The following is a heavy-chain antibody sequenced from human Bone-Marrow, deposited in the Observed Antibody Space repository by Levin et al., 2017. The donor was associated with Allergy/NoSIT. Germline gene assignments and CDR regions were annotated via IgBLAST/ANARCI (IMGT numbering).Heavy chain of an antibody. J-gene: IGHJ6*02. V-gene: IGHV3-72*01. CDR2: TRNKANSYTT. Sequence: GGSLRLSCAASGFTFSDHYMDWVRQAPGKGLEWVGRTRNKANSYTTEYAASVKGRFTISRDDSKNSLYLQMNSLKTEDTAVYYCARDCSGGSCGRQFYGMDVWGQGTTVTVSS. CDR3: ARDCSGGSCGRQFYGMDV. D-gene: IGHD2-15*01. CDR1: GFTFSDHY.